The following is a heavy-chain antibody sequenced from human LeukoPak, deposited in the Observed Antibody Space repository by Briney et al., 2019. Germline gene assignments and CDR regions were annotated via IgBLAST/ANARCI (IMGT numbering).Heavy chain of an antibody. V-gene: IGHV4-4*07. CDR1: GGSISSYY. D-gene: IGHD3-10*01. CDR2: IYTSGST. Sequence: SETLSLTXTVSGGSISSYYWSWIRQPAGKGLEWIGRIYTSGSTNYNPSLKSRVTMSVDTSKNQFSLKLSSVTAADTAVYYCARDRSTSSGSYYHLFDYWGQGTLVTVSS. CDR3: ARDRSTSSGSYYHLFDY. J-gene: IGHJ4*02.